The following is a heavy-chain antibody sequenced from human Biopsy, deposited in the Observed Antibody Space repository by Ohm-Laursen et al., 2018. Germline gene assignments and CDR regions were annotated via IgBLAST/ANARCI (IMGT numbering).Heavy chain of an antibody. J-gene: IGHJ4*02. CDR1: GFMFSASW. Sequence: SLRLSCAASGFMFSASWMSWVRQAPGKGLGWVSDINSSGSTKYHAESVKGRFTISRDNAENSMYLQMSSLTVDDTAVYYCARDEGWGQGTLVTVSS. CDR2: INSSGSTK. V-gene: IGHV3-11*04. CDR3: ARDEG.